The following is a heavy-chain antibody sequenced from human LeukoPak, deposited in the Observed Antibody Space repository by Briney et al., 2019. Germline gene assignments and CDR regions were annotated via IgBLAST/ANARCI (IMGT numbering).Heavy chain of an antibody. Sequence: ASVNVSCKASGYTFTSYGISWVRQAPGQGLEWMGWISAYNGNTNYAQKLQGRVTMTTDTSTSTAYMELRSLRSDDTAVYYCARGKFTFGGVIVTLDYWGQGTLVTVSS. V-gene: IGHV1-18*01. J-gene: IGHJ4*02. CDR1: GYTFTSYG. CDR3: ARGKFTFGGVIVTLDY. D-gene: IGHD3-16*02. CDR2: ISAYNGNT.